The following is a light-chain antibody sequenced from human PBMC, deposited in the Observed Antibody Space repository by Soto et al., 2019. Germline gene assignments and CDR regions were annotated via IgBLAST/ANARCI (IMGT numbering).Light chain of an antibody. CDR2: EVS. Sequence: QSALTQPASVSGSPGQSITISCTGTSSDVGVYNYVSWYQQHPGKAPKLMIYEVSNRPSGVSNRVSGSKSGNTASLTISGLQAEDEADYYCSSYTSSSTLVFGGGTKLTVL. CDR1: SSDVGVYNY. V-gene: IGLV2-14*01. CDR3: SSYTSSSTLV. J-gene: IGLJ3*02.